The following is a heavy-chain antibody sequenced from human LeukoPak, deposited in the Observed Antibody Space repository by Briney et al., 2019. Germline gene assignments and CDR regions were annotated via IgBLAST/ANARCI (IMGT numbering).Heavy chain of an antibody. V-gene: IGHV3-23*01. Sequence: GGSLRLSCAASGFTFSTYAMTWVRQAPGKGLEWVSAISGSGGSTYYADSVKGRFTISRDNAKNTLHLQMNSLGAEDTAVYYCARGGVAGGMDVWGQGTTVTVSS. J-gene: IGHJ6*02. CDR3: ARGGVAGGMDV. CDR2: ISGSGGST. CDR1: GFTFSTYA. D-gene: IGHD6-19*01.